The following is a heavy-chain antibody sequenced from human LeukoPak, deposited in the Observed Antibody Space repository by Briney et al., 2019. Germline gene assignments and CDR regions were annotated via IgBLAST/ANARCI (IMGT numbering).Heavy chain of an antibody. CDR2: IYYSGST. Sequence: SETLSLTCTVSGGSISSSNYYWGWIRQPPGKGLDWIGSIYYSGSTYYNPSLKSRVTISVDTSKNQFSLKLSSVTAADTAVYYCARLDGYCSGGSCYSVSFVDPWGQGTLVTVSS. J-gene: IGHJ5*02. D-gene: IGHD2-15*01. V-gene: IGHV4-39*01. CDR1: GGSISSSNYY. CDR3: ARLDGYCSGGSCYSVSFVDP.